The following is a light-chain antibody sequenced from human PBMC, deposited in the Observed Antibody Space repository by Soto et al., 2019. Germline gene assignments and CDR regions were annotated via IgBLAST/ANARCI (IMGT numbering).Light chain of an antibody. CDR2: WAS. Sequence: DIVMTQSPDSLAVSLGERATINCKSSQTVLSTSNNRDYLAWYQQKPGQPPKPLINWASTRLSGVPDRFSGSGSGTDFTLTISSLQAEDVAVYYCQHYLDFPLTFGGGTKVDIK. V-gene: IGKV4-1*01. CDR3: QHYLDFPLT. CDR1: QTVLSTSNNRDY. J-gene: IGKJ4*01.